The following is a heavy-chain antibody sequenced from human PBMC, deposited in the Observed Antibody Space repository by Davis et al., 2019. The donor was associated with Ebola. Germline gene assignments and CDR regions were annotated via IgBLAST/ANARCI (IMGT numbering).Heavy chain of an antibody. J-gene: IGHJ4*02. D-gene: IGHD2-15*01. V-gene: IGHV4-39*01. CDR3: ASREVASGPVDY. Sequence: MPSETLSLTCTVSGGSISSRSYYWGWIRQTPGKGPEWLGSIYYSGSTDYNPSLTSRVTISVDTSRNQFSLRLNSVTAADTAVYYCASREVASGPVDYWGQGTLVSVSS. CDR2: IYYSGST. CDR1: GGSISSRSYY.